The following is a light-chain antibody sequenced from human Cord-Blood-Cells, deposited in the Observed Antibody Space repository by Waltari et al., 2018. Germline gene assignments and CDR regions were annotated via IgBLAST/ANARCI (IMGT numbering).Light chain of an antibody. J-gene: IGKJ1*01. CDR3: QQYGSSHT. V-gene: IGKV3-20*01. CDR2: GAS. Sequence: EIVLTPSPGTLSLSPGERATLSCRASQSVSSSYLAWYQQKPGQAPRLLIYGASSRATGIPDRFSGSGSGTDFTLTISRLEPEDFAVYYCQQYGSSHTFGQGTKVEIK. CDR1: QSVSSSY.